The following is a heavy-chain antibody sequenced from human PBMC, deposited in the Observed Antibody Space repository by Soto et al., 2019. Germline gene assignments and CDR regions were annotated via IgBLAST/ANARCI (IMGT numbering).Heavy chain of an antibody. V-gene: IGHV4-34*01. CDR2: INHTGSP. Sequence: PSETLSLTCAVYGGPFNNYYWSWIRQSPTEGLEWIGEINHTGSPNYNPALRSRVTISIDTSKKQISLKLSSVTAADTAVYYCASQVGIPNNRVGVVWGQGTLVTVS. D-gene: IGHD2-21*01. CDR1: GGPFNNYY. CDR3: ASQVGIPNNRVGVV. J-gene: IGHJ4*02.